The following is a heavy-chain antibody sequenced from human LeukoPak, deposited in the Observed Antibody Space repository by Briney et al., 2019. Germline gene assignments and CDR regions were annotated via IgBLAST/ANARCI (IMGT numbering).Heavy chain of an antibody. D-gene: IGHD2-15*01. CDR2: IYYSGST. J-gene: IGHJ5*02. CDR1: GGSLSSSSYY. V-gene: IGHV4-39*07. Sequence: PSETLSLTCTVSGGSLSSSSYYWGWIRQPPGKGLEWIGSIYYSGSTYYNPSLKSRVTISVDTSKNQFSLKLSSVIAADTAVYYCARGEGIIDWFDPWGQGTLVTVSS. CDR3: ARGEGIIDWFDP.